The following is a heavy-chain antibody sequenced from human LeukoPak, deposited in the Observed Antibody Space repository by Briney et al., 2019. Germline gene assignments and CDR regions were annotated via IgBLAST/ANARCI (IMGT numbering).Heavy chain of an antibody. D-gene: IGHD6-13*01. J-gene: IGHJ4*02. CDR1: GLTFSSYA. Sequence: PGGSLRLYCAASGLTFSSYAMSWVHQAPGKGLELVSAIGGSGGSTYYADSEKGRFTISRDNSKNTLYLQMNSLRAEDTAVYYCAKGLVFGAAGVLFDYWGQGTLVTVSS. V-gene: IGHV3-23*01. CDR2: IGGSGGST. CDR3: AKGLVFGAAGVLFDY.